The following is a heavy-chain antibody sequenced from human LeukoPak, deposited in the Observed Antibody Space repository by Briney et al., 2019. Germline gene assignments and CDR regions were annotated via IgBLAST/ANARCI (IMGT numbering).Heavy chain of an antibody. CDR2: IDPSDSYT. D-gene: IGHD2-2*01. CDR1: GYSFTSYW. J-gene: IGHJ6*04. Sequence: GESLKISCKGSGYSFTSYWISWVRQMPGKGLEWMGRIDPSDSYTNYSPSFQGHVTISADKSISTAYLQWSSLKASDTAMYYCARQEQVIGYCSSTSCYGNYYGMDVWGKGTTVTVSS. CDR3: ARQEQVIGYCSSTSCYGNYYGMDV. V-gene: IGHV5-10-1*01.